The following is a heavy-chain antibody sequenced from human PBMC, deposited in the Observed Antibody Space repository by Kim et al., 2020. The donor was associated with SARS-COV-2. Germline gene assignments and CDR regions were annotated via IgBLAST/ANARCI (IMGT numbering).Heavy chain of an antibody. CDR1: GGSISSSSYY. CDR3: ARHIQLRKPNWFDP. D-gene: IGHD5-18*01. V-gene: IGHV4-39*01. CDR2: IYYSGST. Sequence: SETLSLTCTVSGGSISSSSYYWGWIRQPPGKGLEWIGSIYYSGSTYYNPSLKSRVTISVDTSKNQFSLKLSSVTAADTAVYYCARHIQLRKPNWFDPWGQGTLVTVSS. J-gene: IGHJ5*02.